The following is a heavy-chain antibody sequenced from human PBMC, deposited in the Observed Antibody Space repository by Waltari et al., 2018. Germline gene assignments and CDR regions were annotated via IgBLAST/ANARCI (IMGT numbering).Heavy chain of an antibody. CDR2: IWSDETNK. D-gene: IGHD3-22*01. J-gene: IGHJ5*02. CDR1: GFTFSNHG. Sequence: QVQLVESGGGVVQPGGSLRLSCAASGFTFSNHGIHWVRQAPGKGCEWLALIWSDETNKHYADSVQGRFTISRDNSKNTVFLQMNSLRTEDTAVYYCAKGPDSSGYYSNWFDPWGQGILVTVSS. CDR3: AKGPDSSGYYSNWFDP. V-gene: IGHV3-30*02.